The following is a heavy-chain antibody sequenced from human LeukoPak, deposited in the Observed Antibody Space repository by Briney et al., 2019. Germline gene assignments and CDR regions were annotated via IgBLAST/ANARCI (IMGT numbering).Heavy chain of an antibody. CDR2: ISAHNGNT. J-gene: IGHJ4*02. D-gene: IGHD5-12*01. CDR3: ARGGGIIVATTMYYFDY. V-gene: IGHV1-18*01. Sequence: GASVKVSCKASGYRFTSYGISWVRQAPGQGLEWMGWISAHNGNTNYAQKFQGRVTMTTDTSTRIAYMELRSLRSDDTAVYYCARGGGIIVATTMYYFDYWGQGTLVTVSS. CDR1: GYRFTSYG.